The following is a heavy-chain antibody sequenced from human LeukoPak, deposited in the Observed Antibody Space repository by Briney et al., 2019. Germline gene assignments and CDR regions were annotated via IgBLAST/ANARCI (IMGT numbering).Heavy chain of an antibody. V-gene: IGHV4-39*07. CDR3: ARDNTGIEYYDYVWGSYRYTPFDY. CDR2: IYHSGST. D-gene: IGHD3-16*02. J-gene: IGHJ4*02. CDR1: GGSISSYY. Sequence: PSETLSLTCTVSGGSISSYYWGWIRQPPGKGLEWIGSIYHSGSTYYNPSLKSRVTISVDTSKNQFSLKLSSVTAADTAVYYCARDNTGIEYYDYVWGSYRYTPFDYWGQGTLVTVSS.